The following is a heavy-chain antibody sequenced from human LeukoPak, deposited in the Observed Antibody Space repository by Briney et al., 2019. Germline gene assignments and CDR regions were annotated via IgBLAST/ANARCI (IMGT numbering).Heavy chain of an antibody. CDR2: IYPGDSDT. CDR1: GYSFTTYW. CDR3: ARVDTYGYYYYGMDV. J-gene: IGHJ6*02. Sequence: GESLKISCKGSGYSFTTYWIGWVRQMPGKGLEWMGIIYPGDSDTRYSPSFQGQVTISADKSISTAYLQWSSLKASDTAMYYCARVDTYGYYYYGMDVWCQGTTVTVSS. D-gene: IGHD5-18*01. V-gene: IGHV5-51*01.